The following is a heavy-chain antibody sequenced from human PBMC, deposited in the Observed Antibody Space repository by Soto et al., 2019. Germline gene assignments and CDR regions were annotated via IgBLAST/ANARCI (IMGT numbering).Heavy chain of an antibody. Sequence: EVQLLESGGGLVQPGGSLRLSCAASGFTFSSYAMSWVRQAPGNGLEWVSAISGSGGSTYYADSVKGRFTISRDNSKNTLYLQMNSLRAEDTAVYYCAKDHVVVLTAFGYYGMDVWGQGTTVTVSS. D-gene: IGHD2-21*02. V-gene: IGHV3-23*01. CDR2: ISGSGGST. J-gene: IGHJ6*02. CDR3: AKDHVVVLTAFGYYGMDV. CDR1: GFTFSSYA.